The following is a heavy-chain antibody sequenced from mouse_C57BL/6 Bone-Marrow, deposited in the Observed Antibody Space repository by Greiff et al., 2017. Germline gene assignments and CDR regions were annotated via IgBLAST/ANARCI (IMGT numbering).Heavy chain of an antibody. J-gene: IGHJ3*01. Sequence: VTLQQSGAELVKPGASVKISCKASGYAFSSYWMNWVKPRPGTGLAWIGPISPGDGATNYNGKLQGKDTLTAAKSSSTAYMQLSSLTSEDSAVYICARVSMMVTKFAYWGQGTLVTVSA. CDR1: GYAFSSYW. CDR3: ARVSMMVTKFAY. CDR2: ISPGDGAT. V-gene: IGHV1-80*01. D-gene: IGHD2-3*01.